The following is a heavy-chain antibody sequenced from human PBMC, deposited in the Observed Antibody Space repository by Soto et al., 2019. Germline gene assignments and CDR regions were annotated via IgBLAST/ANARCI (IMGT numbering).Heavy chain of an antibody. CDR1: GGSFSGYY. CDR2: INHSGST. V-gene: IGHV4-34*01. CDR3: ARAPYSGYDYSLDY. D-gene: IGHD5-12*01. J-gene: IGHJ4*02. Sequence: TSETLSLTCAVYGGSFSGYYWSWIRQPPGKGLEWIGEINHSGSTNYNPSLKSRVTISVDTSKNQFSLKLSSVTAADTAVYYCARAPYSGYDYSLDYWGQGTLVTVS.